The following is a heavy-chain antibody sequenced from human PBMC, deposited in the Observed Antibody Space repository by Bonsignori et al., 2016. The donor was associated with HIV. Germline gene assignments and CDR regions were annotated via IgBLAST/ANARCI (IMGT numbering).Heavy chain of an antibody. D-gene: IGHD5-24*01. Sequence: GGSLRLSCAASGFAFSDYFLTWIRQAPGKGLEWVSHISGGGTTIYYADSVKGRFTISRDNAKNSLYLQMNSLRAEDTAVYYCARVGVEMATITSGLDTWGQGTVVTVSS. CDR3: ARVGVEMATITSGLDT. CDR2: ISGGGTTI. CDR1: GFAFSDYF. V-gene: IGHV3-11*01. J-gene: IGHJ3*02.